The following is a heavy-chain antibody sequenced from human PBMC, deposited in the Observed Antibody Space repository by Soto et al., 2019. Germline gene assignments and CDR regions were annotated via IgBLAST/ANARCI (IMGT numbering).Heavy chain of an antibody. D-gene: IGHD3-9*01. CDR1: GGSISSSSYY. CDR3: ARISGPSDDILTGYYYFDY. V-gene: IGHV4-39*01. Sequence: QLQLQESGPGLVKPSETLSLTCTVSGGSISSSSYYWGWIRQPPGKGLEWIGSIYYSGSTYYNPSLKSRVTISVDTSKNQFSLKLSSVTAADTAVYYCARISGPSDDILTGYYYFDYWGQGTLVTVSS. J-gene: IGHJ4*02. CDR2: IYYSGST.